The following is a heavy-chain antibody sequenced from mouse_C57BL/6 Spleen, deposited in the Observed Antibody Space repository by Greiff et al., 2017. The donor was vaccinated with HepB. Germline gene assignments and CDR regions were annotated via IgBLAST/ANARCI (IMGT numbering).Heavy chain of an antibody. V-gene: IGHV1-55*01. Sequence: LVESGAELVKPGASVKMSCKASGYTFTSYWITWVKQRPGQGLEWIGDIYPGSGSTNYNEKFKSKATLTVDTSSSTAYMQLSSLTSEDSAVYYCARLTGTDWFAYWGQGTLVTVSA. D-gene: IGHD4-1*01. CDR2: IYPGSGST. J-gene: IGHJ3*01. CDR1: GYTFTSYW. CDR3: ARLTGTDWFAY.